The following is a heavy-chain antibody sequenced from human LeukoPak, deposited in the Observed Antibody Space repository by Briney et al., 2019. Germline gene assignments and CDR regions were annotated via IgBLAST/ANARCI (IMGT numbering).Heavy chain of an antibody. CDR3: AREGDSSGYSYFDY. D-gene: IGHD3-22*01. CDR1: GFTVSSNY. V-gene: IGHV3-53*01. Sequence: GGSLRLSCAASGFTVSSNYMSWVRQAPGKGLEWVSVIYSGGSTYYADSVKGRFTISRDNSKNTLYLQMNSLRAEDTAVYYCAREGDSSGYSYFDYWGQGTLVTVSS. J-gene: IGHJ4*02. CDR2: IYSGGST.